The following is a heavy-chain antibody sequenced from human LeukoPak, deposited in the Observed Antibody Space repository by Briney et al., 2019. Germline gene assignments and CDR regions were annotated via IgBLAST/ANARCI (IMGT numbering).Heavy chain of an antibody. CDR3: ARGCSGGSCYSFYYYYGMDV. V-gene: IGHV3-74*01. CDR2: INSDGSST. CDR1: GFTLSSYW. Sequence: PGGSLRLSCAASGFTLSSYWMHWVRQAPGKGPVWVSRINSDGSSTSYADSVKGRFTISRDNAKNTLYLQMNSLRAEDTAAYYCARGCSGGSCYSFYYYYGMDVWGQGTTVTVSS. J-gene: IGHJ6*02. D-gene: IGHD2-15*01.